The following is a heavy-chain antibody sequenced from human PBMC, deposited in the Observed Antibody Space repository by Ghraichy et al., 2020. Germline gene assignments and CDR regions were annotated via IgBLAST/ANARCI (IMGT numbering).Heavy chain of an antibody. CDR2: VYTGGTS. CDR1: GFSVSSIY. Sequence: GGSLRLSCEASGFSVSSIYMSWGRQAPGQGLEWVSVVYTGGTSRYADSVKGRFTISKDSAKNTLYLQMNSLRPEDTAVYYCARGGTGSSDSLDSWVQGPLVTVSS. CDR3: ARGGTGSSDSLDS. D-gene: IGHD2-21*02. J-gene: IGHJ4*02. V-gene: IGHV3-53*01.